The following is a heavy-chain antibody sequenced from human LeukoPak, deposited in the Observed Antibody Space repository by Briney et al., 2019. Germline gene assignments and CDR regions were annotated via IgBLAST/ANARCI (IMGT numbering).Heavy chain of an antibody. Sequence: GGSLRLSCAASGFTFSSYAMNWVRQAPGKGLEWVAVISYDGSNKYYADSVKGRFTISRDNSKNTLYLQMNSLRAEDTAVYYCARVAVAATYYFDCWGQGTLVTVSS. CDR1: GFTFSSYA. CDR3: ARVAVAATYYFDC. CDR2: ISYDGSNK. V-gene: IGHV3-30-3*01. D-gene: IGHD6-19*01. J-gene: IGHJ4*02.